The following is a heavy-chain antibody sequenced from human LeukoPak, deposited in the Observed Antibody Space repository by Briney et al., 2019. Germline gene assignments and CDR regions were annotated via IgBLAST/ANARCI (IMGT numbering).Heavy chain of an antibody. CDR3: ARGRAA. Sequence: PSETLSLTCAVYGGSFSGYYWSWTRQPPGKGLEWIGEINHSGSTNYNPSLKSRVTISVDTSKNQISLKLSSVTAADTAVYYCARGRAAWGQGTLVTVSS. V-gene: IGHV4-34*01. CDR1: GGSFSGYY. J-gene: IGHJ5*02. CDR2: INHSGST.